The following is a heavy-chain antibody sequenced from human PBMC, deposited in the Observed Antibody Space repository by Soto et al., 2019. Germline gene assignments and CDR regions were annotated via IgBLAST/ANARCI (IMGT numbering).Heavy chain of an antibody. CDR3: ARGYDYLIDY. Sequence: EVQLVESGGGLVQPGGSLRLSCAASGFTFSVYRINWVRQTPGKGLEWVANINPDGSVKNYAESVKGRFTISRDNAKNSLYLQMNSLRAEDTAVYSCARGYDYLIDYWGQGTLVTVSS. V-gene: IGHV3-7*01. CDR2: INPDGSVK. CDR1: GFTFSVYR. D-gene: IGHD3-22*01. J-gene: IGHJ4*02.